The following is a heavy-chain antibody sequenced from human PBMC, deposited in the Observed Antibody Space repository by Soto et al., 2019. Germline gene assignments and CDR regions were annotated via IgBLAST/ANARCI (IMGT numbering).Heavy chain of an antibody. V-gene: IGHV4-30-4*01. D-gene: IGHD3-10*01. CDR1: GGSISSGDYY. Sequence: SETLSLTCTVSGGSISSGDYYWSWIRQPPGKGLEWIGYIYYSGSTYYNPSLKSRVTISVDTSKNQFSLKLSSVTAADTAVYYCARDPIFFYYGSGSYYNEMDVWGQGTTVTVS. J-gene: IGHJ6*02. CDR3: ARDPIFFYYGSGSYYNEMDV. CDR2: IYYSGST.